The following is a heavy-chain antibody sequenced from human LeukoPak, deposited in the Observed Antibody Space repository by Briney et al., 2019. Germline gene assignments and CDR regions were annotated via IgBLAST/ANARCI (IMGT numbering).Heavy chain of an antibody. CDR3: AGGPDYDFWSGWGYYYYYYMDV. Sequence: GGSLRLSCAASGFTFSSYSMNWVRQAPGKGLEWVSYICSSSSTIYYADSVKGRFTISRDNAKNSLSLQMNSLRAEDTAVYYCAGGPDYDFWSGWGYYYYYYMDVWGKGTTVTVSS. V-gene: IGHV3-48*01. CDR1: GFTFSSYS. D-gene: IGHD3-3*01. J-gene: IGHJ6*03. CDR2: ICSSSSTI.